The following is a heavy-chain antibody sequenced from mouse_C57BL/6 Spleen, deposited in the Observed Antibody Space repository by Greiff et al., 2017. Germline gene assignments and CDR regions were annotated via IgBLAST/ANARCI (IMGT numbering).Heavy chain of an antibody. CDR2: IYPRDGST. CDR1: GYTFTSYD. D-gene: IGHD4-1*01. Sequence: VKLVESGPELVKPGASVKLSCKASGYTFTSYDINWVKQRPGQGLEWIGWIYPRDGSTKYNEKFKGKATLTVDTSSSTAYMELHSLTSEDSAVYFCARSFLTGTRYFDVWGTGTTVTVSS. V-gene: IGHV1-85*01. J-gene: IGHJ1*03. CDR3: ARSFLTGTRYFDV.